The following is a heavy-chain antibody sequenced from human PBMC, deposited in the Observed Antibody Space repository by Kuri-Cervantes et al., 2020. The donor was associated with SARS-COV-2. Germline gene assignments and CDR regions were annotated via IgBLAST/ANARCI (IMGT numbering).Heavy chain of an antibody. CDR3: ARSANYGSGSYYRSYGMDV. Sequence: SVKVSCKASGGTFSSYAISWVRQAPGQGLEWMGRIIPILGIANYGQKFQGRVTITADKSTSTAYMELSSLRSEDTAVYYCARSANYGSGSYYRSYGMDVWGQGTTVTVSS. CDR1: GGTFSSYA. CDR2: IIPILGIA. V-gene: IGHV1-69*04. D-gene: IGHD3-10*01. J-gene: IGHJ6*02.